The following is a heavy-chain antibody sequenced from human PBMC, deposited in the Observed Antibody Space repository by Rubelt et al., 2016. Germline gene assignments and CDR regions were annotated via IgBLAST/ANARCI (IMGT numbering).Heavy chain of an antibody. D-gene: IGHD3-22*01. CDR3: ARDQYYDTSGYYYFYSAFDY. V-gene: IGHV1-3*01. CDR2: INAANGNT. J-gene: IGHJ4*02. Sequence: GLINAANGNTKYSQKFQGRLTITRDTSASTAYMDLSSLRSEDTAVYYCARDQYYDTSGYYYFYSAFDYWGQGTLVTVSS.